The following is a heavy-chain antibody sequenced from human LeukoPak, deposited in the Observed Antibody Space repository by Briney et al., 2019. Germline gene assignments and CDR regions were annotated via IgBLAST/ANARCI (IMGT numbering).Heavy chain of an antibody. CDR2: ISGSGGST. Sequence: GGSLRLSCAASGITFSSYAMSWVRQAPGKGLEWVSAISGSGGSTYYADSVKGRFTISRDNSKNTLYLQMNSLRAEDTAVYYCAKENAYYDSSGYYSSWGQGTLVTVSS. J-gene: IGHJ5*02. CDR3: AKENAYYDSSGYYSS. D-gene: IGHD3-22*01. CDR1: GITFSSYA. V-gene: IGHV3-23*01.